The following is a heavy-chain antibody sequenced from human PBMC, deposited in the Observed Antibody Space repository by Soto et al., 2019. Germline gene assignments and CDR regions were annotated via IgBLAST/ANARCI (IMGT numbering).Heavy chain of an antibody. Sequence: GGSLRLCCAASGFTFSSYGMHWVRQAPGKGLEWVAVISYDGSNKYYADSVKGRFTISRDNSKNTLYLQMNSLRAEDTAVYYCAKDGLQLPYAVWGQGTMVTGSS. CDR2: ISYDGSNK. CDR1: GFTFSSYG. J-gene: IGHJ3*01. D-gene: IGHD1-7*01. CDR3: AKDGLQLPYAV. V-gene: IGHV3-30*18.